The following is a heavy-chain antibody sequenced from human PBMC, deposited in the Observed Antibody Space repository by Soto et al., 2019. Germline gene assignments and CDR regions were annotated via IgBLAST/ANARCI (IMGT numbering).Heavy chain of an antibody. CDR1: GGSIGSYY. D-gene: IGHD6-19*01. V-gene: IGHV4-59*12. Sequence: QVQLQESGPGLVKPLETLSLTCTVSGGSIGSYYWSWIRQSPGKELEWIGYVYYTGSTNHKPSLKGQVTITVDPCKDQLALYVSSVTAADTDICCCARSRTSGWNVKAGRYWGQGNLVTGSS. CDR2: VYYTGST. J-gene: IGHJ4*02. CDR3: ARSRTSGWNVKAGRY.